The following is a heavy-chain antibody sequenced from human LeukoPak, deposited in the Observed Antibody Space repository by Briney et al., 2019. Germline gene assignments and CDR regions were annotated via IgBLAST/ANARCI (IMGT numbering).Heavy chain of an antibody. J-gene: IGHJ4*02. CDR3: ARDDYGGNIYFDS. D-gene: IGHD4-23*01. CDR2: ISRSANTI. Sequence: GGSLRLSCEASGFPFGSYVMSWVRQAPGKGLEWVSYISRSANTINYADSVKGRFTISRDNDKNSLYLQMNSLRAEDTAVYYCARDDYGGNIYFDSWGPGTLVTVSS. V-gene: IGHV3-48*03. CDR1: GFPFGSYV.